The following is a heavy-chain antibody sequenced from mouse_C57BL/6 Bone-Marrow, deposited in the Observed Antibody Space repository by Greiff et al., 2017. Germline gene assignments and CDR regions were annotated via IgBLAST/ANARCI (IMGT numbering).Heavy chain of an antibody. CDR2: IYLGNGYT. CDR3: ARWDWVDY. J-gene: IGHJ2*01. D-gene: IGHD4-1*01. V-gene: IGHV1-58*01. Sequence: VQLQQSGAELVRPGSSVKMSCKTSGYTFTSYGINWVKQRPGQGLEWIGYIYLGNGYTEYNEKFKGKATLTSDTSSSTAYMQLSSLTSEDAANYCSARWDWVDYWGQGTTLTVSS. CDR1: GYTFTSYG.